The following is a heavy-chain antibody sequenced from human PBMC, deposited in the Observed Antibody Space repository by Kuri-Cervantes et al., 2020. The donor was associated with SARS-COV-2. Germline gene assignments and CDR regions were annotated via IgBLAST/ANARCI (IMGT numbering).Heavy chain of an antibody. CDR3: AKDSLVRLTVTTGYFDY. CDR2: INPDGSYT. Sequence: GESLKISCAASGFTFSGHWIHWVRQAPGKGLVWVSRINPDGSYTDNADSVKGRFTLSRDNAKNMLFLQMNSLRAEDTAVYYCAKDSLVRLTVTTGYFDYWGQGTLVTVSS. J-gene: IGHJ4*02. D-gene: IGHD4-17*01. V-gene: IGHV3-74*01. CDR1: GFTFSGHW.